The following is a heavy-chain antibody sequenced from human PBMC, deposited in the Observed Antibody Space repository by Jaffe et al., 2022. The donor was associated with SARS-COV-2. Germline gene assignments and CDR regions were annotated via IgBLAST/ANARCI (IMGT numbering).Heavy chain of an antibody. CDR3: AGRVWPGGAFDI. Sequence: QLQLQESGPGLVKPSETLSLTCTVSGGSISSSSYYWGWIRQPPGKGLEWIGSIYYSGSTYYNPSLKSRVTISVDTSKNQFSLKLSSVTAADTAVYYCAGRVWPGGAFDIWGQGTMVTVSS. CDR1: GGSISSSSYY. V-gene: IGHV4-39*01. D-gene: IGHD6-13*01. CDR2: IYYSGST. J-gene: IGHJ3*02.